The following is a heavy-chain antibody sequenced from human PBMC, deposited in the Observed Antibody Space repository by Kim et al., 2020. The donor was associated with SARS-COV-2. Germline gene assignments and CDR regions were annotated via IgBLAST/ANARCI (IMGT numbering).Heavy chain of an antibody. D-gene: IGHD3-16*01. CDR3: TKDRLGREMWGYGMDV. Sequence: GGSLRLSCAASGFTFHDYTFHWIRQAPGKGLEWVSLMSWDGGTTYYADPVKGRLTVSRDNSKNSLYLQMKSLKTEDTALYFCTKDRLGREMWGYGMDVWGQGTTVTVAS. CDR2: MSWDGGTT. V-gene: IGHV3-43*01. J-gene: IGHJ6*02. CDR1: GFTFHDYT.